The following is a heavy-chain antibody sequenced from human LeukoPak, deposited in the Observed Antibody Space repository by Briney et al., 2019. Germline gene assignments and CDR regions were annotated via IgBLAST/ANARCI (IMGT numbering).Heavy chain of an antibody. CDR2: INHSGST. Sequence: SETLSLTCAVYGGSFSGYYWSWIRQPPGKGLEWIGKINHSGSTNYNPSLKSRVTISVDTSKNQFSLKLSSVTAADTAVYYCALRGGYYDFWSGYPNWFDPWGQGTLVTVSS. D-gene: IGHD3-3*01. CDR3: ALRGGYYDFWSGYPNWFDP. J-gene: IGHJ5*02. V-gene: IGHV4-34*01. CDR1: GGSFSGYY.